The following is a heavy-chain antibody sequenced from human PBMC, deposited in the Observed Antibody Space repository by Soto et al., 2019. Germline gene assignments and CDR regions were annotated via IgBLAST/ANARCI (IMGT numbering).Heavy chain of an antibody. CDR2: ISGSGGST. V-gene: IGHV3-23*01. Sequence: GGSLRLSYAACGLNFSTYAMSWVRQAPGKGLERVSAISGSGGSTYYADSVKGRFTISRDNSKNTLYLQMNSLRAEDTAVYYCEKFQQLVRYYYGMDVWGQGTTVTVSS. D-gene: IGHD6-13*01. CDR1: GLNFSTYA. CDR3: EKFQQLVRYYYGMDV. J-gene: IGHJ6*02.